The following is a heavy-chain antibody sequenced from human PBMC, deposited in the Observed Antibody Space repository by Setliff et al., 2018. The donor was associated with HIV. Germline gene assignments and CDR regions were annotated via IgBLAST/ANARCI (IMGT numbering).Heavy chain of an antibody. Sequence: PSETLSLTCTVSGGSISSYYWSWIRQPPGKGLEWIGSIYYSGSGYYNPSLKSRVTVSLDTSQNQFSLNLSSVTAADTAVYYCARSRPRSMDFYMDVWGKGTTVTVSS. CDR3: ARSRPRSMDFYMDV. D-gene: IGHD2-8*01. J-gene: IGHJ6*03. CDR2: IYYSGSG. V-gene: IGHV4-59*01. CDR1: GGSISSYY.